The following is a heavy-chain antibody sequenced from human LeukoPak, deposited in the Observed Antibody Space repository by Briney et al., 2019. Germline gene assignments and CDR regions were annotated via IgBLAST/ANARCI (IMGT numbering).Heavy chain of an antibody. Sequence: AGGSLRLSCAASGFTFSDYYMSWIRQAPGKGLEWVSYISSSGSTIYYADSVKGRFTISRDNSKNTLYLQMNSLRAEDTAVYYCARAPYPSYFDYWGQGTLVTVSS. V-gene: IGHV3-11*04. J-gene: IGHJ4*02. CDR2: ISSSGSTI. CDR3: ARAPYPSYFDY. CDR1: GFTFSDYY.